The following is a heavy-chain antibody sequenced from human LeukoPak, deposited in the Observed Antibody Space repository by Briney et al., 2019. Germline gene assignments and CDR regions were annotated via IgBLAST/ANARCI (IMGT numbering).Heavy chain of an antibody. CDR3: AKDPTEELSSFDY. Sequence: PGGSLRLSCAASGFTFSSYGMHWVRQAPGKGLEWVAFIRYDGSNKYYADSVKGRFTISRDNSKNTLYLQMNSLRAADTAVYYCAKDPTEELSSFDYWGQGTLVTVSS. J-gene: IGHJ4*02. CDR1: GFTFSSYG. V-gene: IGHV3-30*02. D-gene: IGHD1-26*01. CDR2: IRYDGSNK.